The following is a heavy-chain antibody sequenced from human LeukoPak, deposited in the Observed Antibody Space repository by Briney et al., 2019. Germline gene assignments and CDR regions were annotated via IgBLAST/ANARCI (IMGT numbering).Heavy chain of an antibody. CDR2: IYTSGST. D-gene: IGHD2-2*02. CDR1: GGSISSGSYY. Sequence: SQTLSLTCTVSGGSISSGSYYWSWIRQPAGKGLEWIGRIYTSGSTNYNPSLKSRVTISVDTSKNQFSLKLSSVTAADTAVYYCARKEGCSSTSCYTGLPFQHWGQGTLVTVSS. CDR3: ARKEGCSSTSCYTGLPFQH. J-gene: IGHJ1*01. V-gene: IGHV4-61*02.